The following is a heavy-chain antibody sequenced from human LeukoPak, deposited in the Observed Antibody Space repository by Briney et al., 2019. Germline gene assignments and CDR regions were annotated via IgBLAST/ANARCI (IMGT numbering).Heavy chain of an antibody. CDR1: GFTFSSYW. Sequence: GGSLRLSCAASGFTFSSYWMHWVRHAPGKGLVWVSRINSDGSSTSYADSVKGRFTISRDNAKNTLYLQMNSLRAEETAVYYCARVAKDGYNYSFDYWGQGTLVTVSS. V-gene: IGHV3-74*01. D-gene: IGHD5-24*01. CDR2: INSDGSST. CDR3: ARVAKDGYNYSFDY. J-gene: IGHJ4*02.